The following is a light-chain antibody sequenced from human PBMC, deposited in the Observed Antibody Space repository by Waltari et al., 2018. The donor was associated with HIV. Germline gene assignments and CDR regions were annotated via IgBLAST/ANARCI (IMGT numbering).Light chain of an antibody. CDR1: SPTIGHNY. Sequence: SVLTQPPSVSAAPGQMVTISSSGRSPTIGHNYVSWYQPLPGTAPNLLIYDKNQRPSGIPDRFSGSKSGTSATLGITGLQTGDEADYYCGTRDSSLSVVVFGTGTKVTVL. CDR2: DKN. J-gene: IGLJ1*01. CDR3: GTRDSSLSVVV. V-gene: IGLV1-51*01.